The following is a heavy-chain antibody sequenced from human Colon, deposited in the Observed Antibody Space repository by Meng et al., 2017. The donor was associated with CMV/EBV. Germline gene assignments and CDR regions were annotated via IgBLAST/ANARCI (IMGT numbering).Heavy chain of an antibody. D-gene: IGHD5-18*01. CDR3: ARGHSGDY. Sequence: GGSLRLSCAASGFSVSSYYVSWVRQAPGKGLEWVSVIDLEGVTHDSDSAKGRFTISKDNSKNMFYLQMNSLRTEDTAVYYCARGHSGDYWGQGTLVTVSS. V-gene: IGHV3-66*02. J-gene: IGHJ4*02. CDR2: IDLEGVT. CDR1: GFSVSSYY.